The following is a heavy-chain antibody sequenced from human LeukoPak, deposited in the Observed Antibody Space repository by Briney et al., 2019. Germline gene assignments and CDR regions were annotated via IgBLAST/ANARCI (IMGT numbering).Heavy chain of an antibody. Sequence: KPSETLSLTCTVSGGSISSYYWSWIRQPPGKGLEWIGYTYYSGSTNYNPSLKSRVTISVDTSKNQFSLKLSSVTAADTAVYYCAKDPKYYYGSGSAYFDYWGQGTLVTVSS. CDR3: AKDPKYYYGSGSAYFDY. D-gene: IGHD3-10*01. V-gene: IGHV4-59*01. CDR2: TYYSGST. J-gene: IGHJ4*02. CDR1: GGSISSYY.